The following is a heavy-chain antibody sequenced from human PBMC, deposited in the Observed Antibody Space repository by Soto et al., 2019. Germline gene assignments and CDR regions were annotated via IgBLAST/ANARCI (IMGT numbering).Heavy chain of an antibody. CDR2: ISYDGSNK. CDR1: GFTFSSYG. V-gene: IGHV3-30*18. Sequence: PGGSLRVSCAASGFTFSSYGMHWVRQAPGKGLEWVAVISYDGSNKYYADSVKGRFTISRDNSKNTLYLQMNSLRAEDTAVYYCAKVYYDFWSGQTYYMDVWGKGTTVTVSS. D-gene: IGHD3-3*01. CDR3: AKVYYDFWSGQTYYMDV. J-gene: IGHJ6*03.